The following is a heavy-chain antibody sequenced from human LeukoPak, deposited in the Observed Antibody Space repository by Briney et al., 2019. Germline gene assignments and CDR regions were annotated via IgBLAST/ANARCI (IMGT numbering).Heavy chain of an antibody. J-gene: IGHJ4*02. Sequence: GGSLRLSCAASGFTFSSYAMHWVRQAPGKGLEWVAIISYDGTKKDYADPVKGRFTISRDNSKNTLSLQMSSLRPEDTAVYYCGKDGIARGSGSCLDYWGQGTPVTVSS. CDR3: GKDGIARGSGSCLDY. CDR2: ISYDGTKK. CDR1: GFTFSSYA. V-gene: IGHV3-30*18. D-gene: IGHD3-10*01.